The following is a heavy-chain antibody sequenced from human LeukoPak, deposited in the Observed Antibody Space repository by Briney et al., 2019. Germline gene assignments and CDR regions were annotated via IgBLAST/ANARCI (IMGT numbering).Heavy chain of an antibody. V-gene: IGHV4-39*01. Sequence: KPSETLSLTCTVSGGSISSSRYYWGWIRQPPGKGLEWIGSIYYSGSTYYNPSLKSRVTISVDTSKNQFSLKLSSVTAADTAVYYCATIGSGDYVFDYWGQGTLVTVSS. J-gene: IGHJ4*02. D-gene: IGHD2-21*02. CDR3: ATIGSGDYVFDY. CDR1: GGSISSSRYY. CDR2: IYYSGST.